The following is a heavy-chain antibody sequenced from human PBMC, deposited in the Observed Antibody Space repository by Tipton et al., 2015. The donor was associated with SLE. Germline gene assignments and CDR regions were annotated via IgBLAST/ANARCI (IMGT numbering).Heavy chain of an antibody. CDR2: IYHSGST. D-gene: IGHD1-26*01. J-gene: IGHJ4*02. Sequence: TLSLTCAVSGGSISSGSYYWGWIRQPPGKGLEWIGSIYHSGSTYYNPSLKSRVTISVDTSKDQFSLKLSSVTAADTAVYYCARDSGSYFDYWGRGTLVTVSS. CDR3: ARDSGSYFDY. CDR1: GGSISSGSYY. V-gene: IGHV4-39*07.